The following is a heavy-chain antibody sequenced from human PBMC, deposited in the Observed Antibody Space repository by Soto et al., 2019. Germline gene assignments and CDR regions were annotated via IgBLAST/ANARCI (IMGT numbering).Heavy chain of an antibody. D-gene: IGHD3-10*01. CDR3: AKTRFYGSSQWGKNTGPYYFDY. CDR1: GFTFSSYA. V-gene: IGHV3-23*01. J-gene: IGHJ4*02. Sequence: GGSLRLSCAASGFTFSSYAMSWVRQAPGKGLEWVSAISGSGGSTYYADSVKGRFTISRDNSKNTLYLQMNSLRAEDTAVYYCAKTRFYGSSQWGKNTGPYYFDYWGQGTLVTVSS. CDR2: ISGSGGST.